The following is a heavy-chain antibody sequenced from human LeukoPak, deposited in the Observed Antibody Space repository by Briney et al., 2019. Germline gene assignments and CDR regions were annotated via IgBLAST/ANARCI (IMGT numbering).Heavy chain of an antibody. D-gene: IGHD3-22*01. CDR1: GFTFSSYA. CDR2: ISGSGGST. Sequence: GGSLRLSCAASGFTFSSYAMSWVRQAPGKGLEWVSAISGSGGSTYYADSVKGRFTISRDNSKNTLYLQMNSLRAEDTAVYYCAKDRVYDSSGYYRPAIPDAFDIWGQGTMVTVSS. V-gene: IGHV3-23*01. CDR3: AKDRVYDSSGYYRPAIPDAFDI. J-gene: IGHJ3*02.